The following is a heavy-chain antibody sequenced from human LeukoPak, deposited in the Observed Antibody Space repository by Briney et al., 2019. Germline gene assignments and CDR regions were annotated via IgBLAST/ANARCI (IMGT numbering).Heavy chain of an antibody. CDR3: ARGITIFGVVSDAFDI. Sequence: ASVKVSCKASGGIFTNYAFSWVRQAPGQGLEWMGRIVPILGVAIYPQKFQDRVTITADKSTSSAYMEVTSLTSDDTAMYYCARGITIFGVVSDAFDIWGQGTMVTVSS. CDR1: GGIFTNYA. D-gene: IGHD3-3*01. CDR2: IVPILGVA. J-gene: IGHJ3*02. V-gene: IGHV1-69*04.